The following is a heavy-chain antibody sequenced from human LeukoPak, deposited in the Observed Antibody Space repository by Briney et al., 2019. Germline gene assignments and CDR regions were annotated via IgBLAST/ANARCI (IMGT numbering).Heavy chain of an antibody. J-gene: IGHJ5*02. CDR2: IYYSGST. V-gene: IGHV4-61*08. Sequence: SETLSLTCTVSGGSISSGDYYWSWIRQPPGKGLEWIGYIYYSGSTNYNPSLKSRVTISVDTSKNQFSLKLSSVTAADTAVYYCARDLGLMYYYDSSGYYPPHHWFDPWGQGTLVTISS. CDR1: GGSISSGDYY. D-gene: IGHD3-22*01. CDR3: ARDLGLMYYYDSSGYYPPHHWFDP.